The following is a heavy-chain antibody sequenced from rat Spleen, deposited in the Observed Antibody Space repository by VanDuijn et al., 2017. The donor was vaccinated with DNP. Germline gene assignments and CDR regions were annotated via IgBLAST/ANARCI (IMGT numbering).Heavy chain of an antibody. CDR2: ISYDGGST. CDR1: GFTFSDYY. D-gene: IGHD1-6*01. J-gene: IGHJ4*01. V-gene: IGHV5-20*01. CDR3: AGGDYGSFHYALDA. Sequence: EVQLVESGGGLVQPGRSLKLSCAASGFTFSDYYMAWVRQAPTKGLEWVASISYDGGSTYYRDSVKGRFTISRDNTKSRLYLQMDSLRSEDTATYYGAGGDYGSFHYALDAWGQGSSVTVS.